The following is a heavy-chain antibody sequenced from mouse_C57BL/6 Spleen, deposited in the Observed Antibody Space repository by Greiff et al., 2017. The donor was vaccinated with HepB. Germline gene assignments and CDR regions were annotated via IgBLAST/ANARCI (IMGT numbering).Heavy chain of an antibody. J-gene: IGHJ4*01. D-gene: IGHD2-5*01. Sequence: VQLQQPGAALVQPGASVQLSCNASCFTFTCYCLPWVQPRPVRGLAWIGRLAPNSGGTKYNEKFKSKATLTVDKPSSTAYMQLSSLTSEDSAVYYCARWPSNYEYYYAMDYWGQGTSVTVSS. CDR1: CFTFTCYC. CDR2: LAPNSGGT. CDR3: ARWPSNYEYYYAMDY. V-gene: IGHV1-72*01.